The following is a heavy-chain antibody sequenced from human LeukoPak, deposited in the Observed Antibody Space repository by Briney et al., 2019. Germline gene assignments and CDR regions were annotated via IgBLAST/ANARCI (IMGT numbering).Heavy chain of an antibody. J-gene: IGHJ4*02. CDR1: GGSFSGYY. CDR3: ARGGYKRSRIAARPPFDY. V-gene: IGHV4-34*01. CDR2: INHSGST. Sequence: SETLSLTCAVYGGSFSGYYWSWIRQPPGKGLEWIGEINHSGSTNYNPSLKSRVTRSVDTSKNQFSLKLSSVTAADTAVYYCARGGYKRSRIAARPPFDYWGQGTLVTVSS. D-gene: IGHD6-6*01.